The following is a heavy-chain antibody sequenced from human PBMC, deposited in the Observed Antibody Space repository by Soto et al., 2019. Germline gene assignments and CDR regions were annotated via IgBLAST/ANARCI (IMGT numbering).Heavy chain of an antibody. V-gene: IGHV1-18*01. CDR3: ARGYCSSTSCYKYYYYYYMDV. D-gene: IGHD2-2*02. CDR1: GYTFTSCG. CDR2: ISAYNGNT. Sequence: ASVRVSCRASGYTFTSCGISWVRQAPGQGLEWMGWISAYNGNTNYAQKLQGRVTMTTDTSTSTAYMELRSLRSDDTAVYYCARGYCSSTSCYKYYYYYYMDVWGKGTTVTVSS. J-gene: IGHJ6*03.